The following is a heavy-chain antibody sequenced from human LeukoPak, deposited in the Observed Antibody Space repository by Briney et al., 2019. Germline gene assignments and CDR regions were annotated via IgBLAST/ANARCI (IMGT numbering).Heavy chain of an antibody. Sequence: PGGSLRLSCAASGFTFSSYAMRWVRQAPGKGLEWVAVISYDGSNKYYADSVKGRFTISRDNSKNTLYLQMNSLRAEDTAVYYCARDDPDTAMGIFDYWGQGTLVTVSS. J-gene: IGHJ4*02. CDR3: ARDDPDTAMGIFDY. D-gene: IGHD5-18*01. CDR2: ISYDGSNK. CDR1: GFTFSSYA. V-gene: IGHV3-30*01.